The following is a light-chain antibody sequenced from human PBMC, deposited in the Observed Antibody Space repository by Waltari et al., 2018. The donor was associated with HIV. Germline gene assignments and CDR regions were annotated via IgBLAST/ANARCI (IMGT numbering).Light chain of an antibody. CDR3: QHRSSWLPAL. Sequence: EILLTQSPATLSSSPGERVTLSCRASQDINIYVSWYQHKPGQSPRLLIYDASNRATGIPARFSGSGSGTDFSLTIASLEPEDFAVDYCQHRSSWLPALFGQGTRLDNK. J-gene: IGKJ5*01. CDR2: DAS. CDR1: QDINIY. V-gene: IGKV3D-11*01.